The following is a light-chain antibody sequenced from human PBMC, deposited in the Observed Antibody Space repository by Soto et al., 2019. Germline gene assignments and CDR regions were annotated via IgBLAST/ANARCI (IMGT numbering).Light chain of an antibody. CDR1: AKHVGAYNY. Sequence: PGSVSRSPGQSITLSWTDTAKHVGAYNYVSWYQHHPDKASDLIIYEVHNRPSVVSNRFSGSKSVYTASLTISQLQPEDEADYYHGTDATSDTFVFGTETKVTVL. J-gene: IGLJ1*01. CDR3: GTDATSDTFV. V-gene: IGLV2-14*01. CDR2: EVH.